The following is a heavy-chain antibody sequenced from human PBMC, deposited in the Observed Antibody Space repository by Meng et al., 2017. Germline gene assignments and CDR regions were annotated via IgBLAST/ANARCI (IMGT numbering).Heavy chain of an antibody. D-gene: IGHD2-15*01. V-gene: IGHV4-34*01. CDR1: GVSFSGYY. J-gene: IGHJ5*02. CDR3: ARGYCSGGSCYSNWFDP. Sequence: VEVKQGGAGLLKPSATLSLTCAVYGVSFSGYYWSWIRQPPGKGLEWIGEINHSGSTNYNPSLKSRVTISVDTSKNQFSLKLSSVTAADTAVYYCARGYCSGGSCYSNWFDPWGQGTLVTVSS. CDR2: INHSGST.